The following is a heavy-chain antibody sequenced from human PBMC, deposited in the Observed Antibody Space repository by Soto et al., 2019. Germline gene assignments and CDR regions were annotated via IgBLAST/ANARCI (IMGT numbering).Heavy chain of an antibody. V-gene: IGHV3-74*01. CDR2: IHGDGITT. Sequence: EVQLVESGGGLVQPGGSLRLSCAASGFTFSSYWMHWVRQAPGKGLVWVSHIHGDGITTTYADSVKGRFTISRDNAKNTLYLQMNSLRAEDTAVYYCAGRGDHSYDSWGKGTLVTVSS. CDR1: GFTFSSYW. D-gene: IGHD4-17*01. J-gene: IGHJ4*02. CDR3: AGRGDHSYDS.